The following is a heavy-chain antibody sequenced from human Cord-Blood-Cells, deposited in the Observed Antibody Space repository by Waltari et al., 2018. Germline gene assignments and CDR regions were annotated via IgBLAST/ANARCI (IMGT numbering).Heavy chain of an antibody. J-gene: IGHJ3*02. D-gene: IGHD3-10*01. CDR2: IRYDGSNK. Sequence: QVQLVESGGGVVQPWGSLRLSCAASGFTFSSYGMHWVRQAPGKGLEWVAFIRYDGSNKYYADSVKGRFTISRDNSKNTLYLQMNSLRAEDTAVYYCAKDRADAFDIWGQGTMVTVSS. CDR1: GFTFSSYG. V-gene: IGHV3-30*02. CDR3: AKDRADAFDI.